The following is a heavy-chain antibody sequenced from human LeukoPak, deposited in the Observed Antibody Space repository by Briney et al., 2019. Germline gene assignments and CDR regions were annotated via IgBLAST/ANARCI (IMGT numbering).Heavy chain of an antibody. J-gene: IGHJ4*02. CDR2: ISSSSSTI. D-gene: IGHD3-3*01. CDR3: AGSPLYDFWSGYSYFDY. Sequence: GGSLRLSCAASGFTFSSYSMNWVRRAPGKGLEWVSYISSSSSTIYYADSVKGRFTISRDNAKNSLYLQMNSLRAEDTAVYYCAGSPLYDFWSGYSYFDYWGQGTLVTVSS. CDR1: GFTFSSYS. V-gene: IGHV3-48*01.